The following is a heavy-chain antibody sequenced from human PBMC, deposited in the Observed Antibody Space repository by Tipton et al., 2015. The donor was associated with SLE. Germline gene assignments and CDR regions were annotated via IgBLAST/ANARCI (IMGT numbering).Heavy chain of an antibody. CDR1: GYTFTSYG. CDR3: AGGGVVVVVAATRYFDY. J-gene: IGHJ4*02. CDR2: ISAYNGNT. Sequence: QSGPEVKKPGASVKVSCKASGYTFTSYGISWVRQAPGQGLEWMGWISAYNGNTNYAQKLQGRVTMTTDTSTSTAYMELRSLRSDATAVYYCAGGGVVVVVAATRYFDYWGQGTLVTVSS. D-gene: IGHD2-15*01. V-gene: IGHV1-18*01.